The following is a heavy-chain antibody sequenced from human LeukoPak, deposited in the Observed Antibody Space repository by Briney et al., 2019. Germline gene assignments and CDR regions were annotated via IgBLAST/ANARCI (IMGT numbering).Heavy chain of an antibody. CDR1: GFTFSSYE. Sequence: GGSLRLSCAASGFTFSSYEMNWVRQAPGKGLEWVSYISSSGSTIYYADSVKGRFTISRDNAKNSLYLQMNSLRAEDTAVYYCARESKDAFDIWGQGTMVTVSS. J-gene: IGHJ3*02. V-gene: IGHV3-48*03. CDR2: ISSSGSTI. CDR3: ARESKDAFDI.